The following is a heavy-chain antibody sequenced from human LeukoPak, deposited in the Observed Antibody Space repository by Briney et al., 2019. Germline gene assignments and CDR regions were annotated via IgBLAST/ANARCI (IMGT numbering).Heavy chain of an antibody. D-gene: IGHD4-23*01. CDR2: IYTSGST. CDR1: GGSISGYY. J-gene: IGHJ3*02. Sequence: SETLSLTCTVSGGSISGYYWSWIRQPAGTGLEWIGRIYTSGSTNYNPSLKSRVTMSVDTSRNQFSLKLSSVTAADTAVYYCARGPQDYGGHSDYNDAFDIWGQGTMVTVSS. CDR3: ARGPQDYGGHSDYNDAFDI. V-gene: IGHV4-4*07.